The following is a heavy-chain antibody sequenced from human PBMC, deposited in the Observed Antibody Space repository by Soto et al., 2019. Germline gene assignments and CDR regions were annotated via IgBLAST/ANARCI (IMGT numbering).Heavy chain of an antibody. CDR2: INHSGST. V-gene: IGHV4-34*01. CDR1: GGSFSGYY. D-gene: IGHD6-13*01. Sequence: QVQLQQWGAGLLKPSETLSLTCAVYGGSFSGYYWSWIRQPPGKGLEWIGEINHSGSTNYNPSLKSRVTISVDTSKNQFSLKLSSVTAADTAVYYCARVYIAAAGTGGGPFWFDPWGRGTLVTVSS. CDR3: ARVYIAAAGTGGGPFWFDP. J-gene: IGHJ5*02.